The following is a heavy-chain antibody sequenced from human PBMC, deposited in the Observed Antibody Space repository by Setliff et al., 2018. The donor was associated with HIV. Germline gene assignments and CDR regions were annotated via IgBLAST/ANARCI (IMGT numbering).Heavy chain of an antibody. D-gene: IGHD5-18*01. J-gene: IGHJ3*02. CDR1: GYTFTSYY. V-gene: IGHV1-46*01. Sequence: GASVKVSCKASGYTFTSYYLHWVRQAPGQGLEWMGLINPSGGSTTYAQKFLGRVTLTRDTSTSTVCMELSSLRSEDTAVYYCARGPWIQLWSSELDAFDIWGQGTMVTVSS. CDR2: INPSGGST. CDR3: ARGPWIQLWSSELDAFDI.